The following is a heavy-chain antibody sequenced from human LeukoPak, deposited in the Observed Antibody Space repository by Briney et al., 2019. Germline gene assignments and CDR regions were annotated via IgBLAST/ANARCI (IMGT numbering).Heavy chain of an antibody. CDR1: GYTFTGQY. V-gene: IGHV1-2*02. CDR3: ARAGYRAVAGFDY. D-gene: IGHD6-19*01. J-gene: IGHJ4*02. CDR2: INPNSGDT. Sequence: ASVKVSCKASGYTFTGQYMHWVRQAPGQGLEWMGWINPNSGDTNYAQKFQGRVTMTRDTSISTAYMELSRLRSDDTAVYYCARAGYRAVAGFDYWGQGTLVTVSS.